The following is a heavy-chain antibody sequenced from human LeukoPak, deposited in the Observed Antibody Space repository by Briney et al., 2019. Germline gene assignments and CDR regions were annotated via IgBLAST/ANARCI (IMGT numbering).Heavy chain of an antibody. V-gene: IGHV3-23*01. CDR3: AKGSSGYFFDL. Sequence: GGSLRLSCAASGFIFNNYGLVWARQAPGKGLEWVSAISNDGGGTTYADFVKGRFSVSRDNSKNTLFLQMNSLRAEDTALYYCAKGSSGYFFDLWGQGTLVTVSS. J-gene: IGHJ4*02. CDR2: ISNDGGGT. CDR1: GFIFNNYG. D-gene: IGHD3-22*01.